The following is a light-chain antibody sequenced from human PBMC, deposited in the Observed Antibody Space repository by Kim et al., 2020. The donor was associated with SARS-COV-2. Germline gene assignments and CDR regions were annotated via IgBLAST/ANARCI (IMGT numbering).Light chain of an antibody. J-gene: IGLJ2*01. V-gene: IGLV3-1*01. CDR3: QAWDSSIVV. CDR1: KLGNKY. CDR2: QDS. Sequence: SVAPGQTASFTCSGDKLGNKYACWYQQKPGHAPVLVIYQDSQRPSGIPERFSGSNSGNTATLTISGTQAMDEADYYCQAWDSSIVVFGGGTQLTVL.